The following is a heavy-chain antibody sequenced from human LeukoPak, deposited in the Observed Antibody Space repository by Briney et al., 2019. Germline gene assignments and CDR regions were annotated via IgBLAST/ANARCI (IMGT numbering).Heavy chain of an antibody. Sequence: PGGSLRLSCSASGFTFSRYPMHWVRQAPGKGLEYVSAISGNGGSTYYADSVKGRFTISRDNYKNTLYLQMSSLITEDTAIYYCVKAQYDFWSGLDYWGQGTLVTVSS. V-gene: IGHV3-64D*09. D-gene: IGHD3-3*01. CDR1: GFTFSRYP. CDR2: ISGNGGST. J-gene: IGHJ4*02. CDR3: VKAQYDFWSGLDY.